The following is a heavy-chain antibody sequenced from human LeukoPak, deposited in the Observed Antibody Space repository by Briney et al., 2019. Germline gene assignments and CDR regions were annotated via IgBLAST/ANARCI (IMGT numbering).Heavy chain of an antibody. J-gene: IGHJ3*01. D-gene: IGHD2-2*01. V-gene: IGHV4-39*07. Sequence: KASETLSLTCTVSGGSISSSSYYWGWIRQPPGKGLEWIGCIFYSGNTHYSPSLKSRVTISLDTSKTQFSLRLSSVTAADTAVYYSARLSVIPPNDAFDLSGQGTMVTVSS. CDR1: GGSISSSSYY. CDR2: IFYSGNT. CDR3: ARLSVIPPNDAFDL.